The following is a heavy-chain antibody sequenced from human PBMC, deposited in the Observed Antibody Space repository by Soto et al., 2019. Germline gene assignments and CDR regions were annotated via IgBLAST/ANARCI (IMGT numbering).Heavy chain of an antibody. J-gene: IGHJ4*02. CDR1: GYTFTSYA. V-gene: IGHV1-3*01. CDR3: ARDYYGSGSYLGEDYYFDY. CDR2: INAGNGNT. Sequence: QVQLVQSGAEVKKPGASVKVSCKASGYTFTSYAMHWVRQAPGQSLQWMGWINAGNGNTKYSQKFQGRVTITRDTSASKAYMELSSLRSEDTAVYYCARDYYGSGSYLGEDYYFDYWGQGTLVTVSS. D-gene: IGHD3-10*01.